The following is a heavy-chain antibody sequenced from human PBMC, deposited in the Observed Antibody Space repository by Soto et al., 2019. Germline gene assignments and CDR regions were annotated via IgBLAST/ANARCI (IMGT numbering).Heavy chain of an antibody. D-gene: IGHD3-3*01. CDR2: ISAYNGNT. J-gene: IGHJ6*03. V-gene: IGHV1-18*01. CDR1: GYTFTSYG. CDR3: ARDLYYDFWSGPYYYMDV. Sequence: GASVKVSCKASGYTFTSYGISWVRQAPGQGLEWMGWISAYNGNTNYAQKLQGRVTMTTDTSTSTAYMELRSLRSDDTAVYYCARDLYYDFWSGPYYYMDVWGKGTTVTVSS.